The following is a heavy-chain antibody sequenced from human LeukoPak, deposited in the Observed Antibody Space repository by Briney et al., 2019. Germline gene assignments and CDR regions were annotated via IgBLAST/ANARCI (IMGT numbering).Heavy chain of an antibody. Sequence: GGSLRLSCAASGFTFRSYAIHWVRQAPGKGLEWVAFISWDGTVKYYADSVKGRFTISRDNSKNTLYLQMNSLRAEDTAVYYCAKRIAVPSTSYGMDVWGQGTTVTVSS. CDR3: AKRIAVPSTSYGMDV. D-gene: IGHD6-19*01. CDR1: GFTFRSYA. J-gene: IGHJ6*02. V-gene: IGHV3-30-3*02. CDR2: ISWDGTVK.